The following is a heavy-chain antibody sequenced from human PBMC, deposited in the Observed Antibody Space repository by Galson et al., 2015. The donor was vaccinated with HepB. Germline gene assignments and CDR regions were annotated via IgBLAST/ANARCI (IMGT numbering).Heavy chain of an antibody. V-gene: IGHV5-10-1*01. CDR3: ARGSSGWYYFDY. D-gene: IGHD6-19*01. CDR2: IDPSDSYI. Sequence: SGAEVKKPGESLRISCKGSGYSFTSYWISWVRQMPGKGLEWMGRIDPSDSYINYSPSFQGHVTISADKSISTAYLQWSSPKASGTAMYYCARGSSGWYYFDYWGQGTLVTVSS. J-gene: IGHJ4*02. CDR1: GYSFTSYW.